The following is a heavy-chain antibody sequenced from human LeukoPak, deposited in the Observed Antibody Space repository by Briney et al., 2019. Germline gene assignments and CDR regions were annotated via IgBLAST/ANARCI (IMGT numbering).Heavy chain of an antibody. Sequence: GESLKISCKGSGYSFTSYWIGWVRQMPGKGLEWMGIIYPGDSDIRYSPSFQGQVTISADKSISTAYLQWSSLKASDTAMYYCARPGIAAAGLNYFDYWGQGTLVTVSS. CDR1: GYSFTSYW. J-gene: IGHJ4*02. V-gene: IGHV5-51*01. CDR2: IYPGDSDI. D-gene: IGHD6-13*01. CDR3: ARPGIAAAGLNYFDY.